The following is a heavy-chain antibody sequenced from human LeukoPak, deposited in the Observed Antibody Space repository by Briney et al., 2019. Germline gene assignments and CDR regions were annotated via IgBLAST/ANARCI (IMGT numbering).Heavy chain of an antibody. Sequence: PSETLSLTCTVSGGSISSSSYYWGWIRQPPGKGLEWIGSIYYSGSTYYNPSLKSRVTISVDTSKNQFSLKLSSVTAADTAVYYCARDNQGYSSSWSEGFDYWGQGTLVTVSS. CDR1: GGSISSSSYY. D-gene: IGHD6-13*01. V-gene: IGHV4-39*07. CDR2: IYYSGST. CDR3: ARDNQGYSSSWSEGFDY. J-gene: IGHJ4*02.